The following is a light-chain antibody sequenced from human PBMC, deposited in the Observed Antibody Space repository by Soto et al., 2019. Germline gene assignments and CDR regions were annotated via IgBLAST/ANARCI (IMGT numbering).Light chain of an antibody. CDR2: EAS. J-gene: IGKJ1*01. Sequence: EIVLTQSPATLSLSPGERDTLSCRASQSVSSYLAWYQQKPGQAPRLLIYEASNRATGIPARFSGSGSGTDFALTSSRLEPEDFAVYYCQQYGSSPQTFGQGTKVDI. CDR3: QQYGSSPQT. CDR1: QSVSSY. V-gene: IGKV3-20*01.